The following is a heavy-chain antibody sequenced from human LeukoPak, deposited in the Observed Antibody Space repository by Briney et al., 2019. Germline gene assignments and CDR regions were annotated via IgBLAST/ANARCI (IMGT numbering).Heavy chain of an antibody. J-gene: IGHJ6*03. CDR2: IYYSGST. V-gene: IGHV4-59*01. D-gene: IGHD3-3*01. CDR3: ARFLATWDYYYMDV. CDR1: GGSISSYY. Sequence: SETLSLTCTVSGGSISSYYWTWIRQPPGKGLEWLGYIYYSGSTNYNPSLKSRVTISLDTSKNQFSLRLTSVTAADTAVYYCARFLATWDYYYMDVWGNGTTVTVSS.